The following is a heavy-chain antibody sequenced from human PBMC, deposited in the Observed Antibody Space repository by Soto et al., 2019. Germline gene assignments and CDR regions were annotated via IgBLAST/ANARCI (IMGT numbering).Heavy chain of an antibody. Sequence: PSETLSLTCAVYGGSFSGYYWSWIRQPPGKGLEWIGEINHSGSTNYNPSLKSRVTISVDTSKNQFSLKLSSVTAADTAVYYCARAGLLARRRLVPAAEYNWFDPWGQGTLVTVSS. CDR3: ARAGLLARRRLVPAAEYNWFDP. CDR2: INHSGST. D-gene: IGHD2-2*01. CDR1: GGSFSGYY. J-gene: IGHJ5*02. V-gene: IGHV4-34*01.